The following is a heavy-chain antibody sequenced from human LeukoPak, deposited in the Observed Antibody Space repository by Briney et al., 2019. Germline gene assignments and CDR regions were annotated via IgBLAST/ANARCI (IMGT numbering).Heavy chain of an antibody. Sequence: QSGGSLRLSCAASGFTFSTYSMSWVRQAPGKRLEWVSTISGSGGTTYYADSVKGRFTVSRDNFEKTLYVQMNSLRAEDTAVYYCAKIESFYDSSFDAWGQGTLVTVSS. CDR2: ISGSGGTT. CDR1: GFTFSTYS. CDR3: AKIESFYDSSFDA. V-gene: IGHV3-23*01. D-gene: IGHD2/OR15-2a*01. J-gene: IGHJ5*02.